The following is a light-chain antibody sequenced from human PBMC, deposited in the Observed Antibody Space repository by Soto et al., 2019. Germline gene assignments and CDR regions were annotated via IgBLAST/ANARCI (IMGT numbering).Light chain of an antibody. Sequence: EIVMMQSPATLSVSPGERATLSCRASQGVSSNLAWYQHKPGQAPRLLIYGPSTSAPGIPARLRGSGSGTGFNLTISSLQSEDAAVYYCQQFNSWPGTFGQGIKVVIK. CDR1: QGVSSN. CDR2: GPS. J-gene: IGKJ1*01. V-gene: IGKV3-15*01. CDR3: QQFNSWPGT.